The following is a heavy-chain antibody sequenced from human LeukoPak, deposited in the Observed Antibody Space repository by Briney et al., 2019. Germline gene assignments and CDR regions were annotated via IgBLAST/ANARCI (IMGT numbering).Heavy chain of an antibody. CDR3: ARGVGATNPYYYYYYMDV. D-gene: IGHD1-26*01. CDR2: IKQDGSEK. Sequence: GGSLRLLCAPSGFTFRNYWMNWVRQAPGKGLEWVANIKQDGSEKHYVDSVKGRFTISRDNAKNSLYLQMNSLRAEDTAVYYCARGVGATNPYYYYYYMDVWGKGTTVTVSS. CDR1: GFTFRNYW. J-gene: IGHJ6*03. V-gene: IGHV3-7*01.